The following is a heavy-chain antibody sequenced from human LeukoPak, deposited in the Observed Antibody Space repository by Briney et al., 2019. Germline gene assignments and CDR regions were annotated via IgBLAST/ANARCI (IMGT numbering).Heavy chain of an antibody. Sequence: GGTPRLSCAAFGFTFSTYGMSWVRQAPGKGLEWVSVISGSGGSTYYAASVKGRFTISRDNSKNTLYLQMNSLRAEDTAVYYCAKDSRGYQDYFDYWGQGTLVTVSS. CDR2: ISGSGGST. CDR3: AKDSRGYQDYFDY. J-gene: IGHJ4*02. D-gene: IGHD3-22*01. CDR1: GFTFSTYG. V-gene: IGHV3-23*01.